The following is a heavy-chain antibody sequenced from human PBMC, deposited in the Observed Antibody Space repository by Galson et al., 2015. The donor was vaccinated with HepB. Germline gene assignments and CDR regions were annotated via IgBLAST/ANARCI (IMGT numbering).Heavy chain of an antibody. Sequence: SVKVSCKASGYIFTSYGISWVRQAPGQGLEWMGWISVYNGDTNYSQNLQGRVTMTTDTSTSTAYMELRSLRSDDTAVYYCARQLVVRGDVIRDWFDPWGQGTLVTVSS. J-gene: IGHJ5*02. V-gene: IGHV1-18*04. CDR2: ISVYNGDT. CDR3: ARQLVVRGDVIRDWFDP. CDR1: GYIFTSYG. D-gene: IGHD3-10*01.